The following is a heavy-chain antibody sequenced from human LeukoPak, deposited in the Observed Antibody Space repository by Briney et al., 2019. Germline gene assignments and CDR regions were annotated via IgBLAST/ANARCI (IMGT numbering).Heavy chain of an antibody. Sequence: SVKVSCKASGGTFSNYAISWVRQAPGQGLEWMGRIIPILGIANYAQKFQGRVTITADKSTSTAYMELSSLRSEDTAVYYCARSQTNYDSSGYYYLNDYWGQGTLVTVSS. V-gene: IGHV1-69*04. CDR2: IIPILGIA. CDR3: ARSQTNYDSSGYYYLNDY. D-gene: IGHD3-22*01. CDR1: GGTFSNYA. J-gene: IGHJ4*02.